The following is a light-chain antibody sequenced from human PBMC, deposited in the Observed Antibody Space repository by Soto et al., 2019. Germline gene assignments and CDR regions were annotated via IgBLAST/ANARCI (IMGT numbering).Light chain of an antibody. Sequence: QSVLTQPPSASGTPGQRVTISCSGSSSNIGSNTVNWYQQLPGTAPKLLMYSNNQRPSGIPGRFSGSKSGTSASLAISGLQSEYEADYYCAAWDYSLNGPVFGGGTQLTVL. CDR2: SNN. J-gene: IGLJ2*01. CDR3: AAWDYSLNGPV. CDR1: SSNIGSNT. V-gene: IGLV1-44*01.